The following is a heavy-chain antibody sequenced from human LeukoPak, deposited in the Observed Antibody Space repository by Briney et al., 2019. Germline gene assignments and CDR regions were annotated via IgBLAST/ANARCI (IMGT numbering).Heavy chain of an antibody. D-gene: IGHD6-13*01. J-gene: IGHJ3*02. CDR3: ATASWREGHGGAFDI. Sequence: ASVKVSCKVSGYTLTELSIHWVRQAPEKGLEWIGGFDPEDGETIYAQKFQGRVTMAEDTSTDTAYMELSSLRSEDTAVYYCATASWREGHGGAFDIWGQGTMVTVSS. V-gene: IGHV1-24*01. CDR2: FDPEDGET. CDR1: GYTLTELS.